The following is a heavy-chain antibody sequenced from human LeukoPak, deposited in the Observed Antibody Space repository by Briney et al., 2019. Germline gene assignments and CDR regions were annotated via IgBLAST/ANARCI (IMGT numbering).Heavy chain of an antibody. D-gene: IGHD5-12*01. V-gene: IGHV3-15*07. CDR1: GFTFSRYW. Sequence: PGGSLRLSCAASGFTFSRYWMNWARQAPGKGVEGVGRVLSRAGGGTIDYAAPVKGRYTISRDDSKNTLFVQMSSLKTEDTAVYYCVTGGGYNGLDYWGQGALVTVSS. J-gene: IGHJ4*02. CDR2: VLSRAGGGTI. CDR3: VTGGGYNGLDY.